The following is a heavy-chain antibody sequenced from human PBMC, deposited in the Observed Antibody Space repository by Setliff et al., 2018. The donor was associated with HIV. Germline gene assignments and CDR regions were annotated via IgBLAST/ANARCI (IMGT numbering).Heavy chain of an antibody. CDR1: GVTFNYSF. V-gene: IGHV1-69*13. D-gene: IGHD3-22*01. J-gene: IGHJ1*01. CDR3: ARGADASGYFSREYFEL. Sequence: SVKVSCKASGVTFNYSFITWVRQAPGQGLEWMGGVVPTIHEATYAQKFQGRVTITADVSTTTVYMEMTGLPSEDTAIYYCARGADASGYFSREYFELWGQGTLVTVSS. CDR2: VVPTIHEA.